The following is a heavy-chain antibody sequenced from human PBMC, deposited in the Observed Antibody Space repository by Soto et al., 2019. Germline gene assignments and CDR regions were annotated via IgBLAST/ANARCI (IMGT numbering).Heavy chain of an antibody. V-gene: IGHV3-30*18. J-gene: IGHJ4*02. CDR3: AKQSEIWSGYYPIDY. D-gene: IGHD3-3*01. Sequence: GGSLRLSFASSVFPFISYGMHWVRQAPGKGLEWVAVISYDGSNKYYADSVKGRFTISRDNSKNTLYLQMNSLRAEDTAVYDCAKQSEIWSGYYPIDYWGQGTLVTVSS. CDR2: ISYDGSNK. CDR1: VFPFISYG.